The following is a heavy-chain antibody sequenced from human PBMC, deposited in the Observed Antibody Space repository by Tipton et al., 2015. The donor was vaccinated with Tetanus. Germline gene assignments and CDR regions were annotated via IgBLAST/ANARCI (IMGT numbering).Heavy chain of an antibody. Sequence: TLSLTCTVSGGSISSGGFFWNWIRQFPGKGLEWIGYVYYSGSTFYNPSLKGRVSISVDTSKNRFSLNLTSVTAADTAVYYCARDQGGGRVVRLNWFDPWGHGTLVTVSS. V-gene: IGHV4-31*03. J-gene: IGHJ5*02. CDR1: GGSISSGGFF. D-gene: IGHD6-6*01. CDR3: ARDQGGGRVVRLNWFDP. CDR2: VYYSGST.